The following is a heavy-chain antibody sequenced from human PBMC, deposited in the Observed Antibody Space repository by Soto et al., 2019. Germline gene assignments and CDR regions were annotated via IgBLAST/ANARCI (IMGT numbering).Heavy chain of an antibody. CDR3: ARGCCTTTICDPWFDP. CDR1: GYSFTSYW. CDR2: IYPGDSDT. J-gene: IGHJ5*02. D-gene: IGHD2-2*01. V-gene: IGHV5-51*01. Sequence: GESLKISCTGVGYSFTSYWIGWVRQMPGKGLEWMGIIYPGDSDTRYSPSFQGQVTISADKSITTAYLQWSSLKASDTAMYYCARGCCTTTICDPWFDPWGQGTLVTVSS.